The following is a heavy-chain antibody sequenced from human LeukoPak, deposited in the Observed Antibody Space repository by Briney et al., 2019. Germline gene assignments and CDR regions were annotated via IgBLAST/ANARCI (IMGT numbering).Heavy chain of an antibody. Sequence: ASVKVSCKASGYTFTCYYMHWVRQAPGQGLEWMGWINPNSGGTNYAQKFQGWATMTRDTSISTAYMELSRLRSDDTAVYYCARYGFGELSSYGMDVWGKGTTVTVSS. CDR2: INPNSGGT. D-gene: IGHD3-10*01. J-gene: IGHJ6*04. CDR3: ARYGFGELSSYGMDV. V-gene: IGHV1-2*04. CDR1: GYTFTCYY.